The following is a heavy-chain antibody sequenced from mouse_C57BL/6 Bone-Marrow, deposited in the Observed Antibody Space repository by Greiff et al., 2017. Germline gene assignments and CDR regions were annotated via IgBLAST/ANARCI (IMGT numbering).Heavy chain of an antibody. V-gene: IGHV1-19*01. CDR1: GYTFTDYY. J-gene: IGHJ3*01. CDR3: ARKGFYYDSY. D-gene: IGHD2-4*01. Sequence: EVKLEESGPVLVKPGASVKMSCKASGYTFTDYYMNWVKQSHGKSLEWIGVINPYNGGTSYNQKFKGKATLTVDKSSSTAYMELNSLTSEDSAVYYCARKGFYYDSYWGQGTLVTVSA. CDR2: INPYNGGT.